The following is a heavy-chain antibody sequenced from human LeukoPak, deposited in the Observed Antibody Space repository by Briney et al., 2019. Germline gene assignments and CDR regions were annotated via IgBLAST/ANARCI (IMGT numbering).Heavy chain of an antibody. Sequence: GGSLRLCCAASGFTFSSYAMTWVRQAPGKGPEWVSGISGSGDRTYYKDSVKGRFTISRDNSKNTLDLQMNSLRAEDTAVYYCAKRDNNDYYTGLHVFDFWGQGTMVSVSS. CDR2: ISGSGDRT. V-gene: IGHV3-23*01. CDR3: AKRDNNDYYTGLHVFDF. D-gene: IGHD3-22*01. J-gene: IGHJ3*01. CDR1: GFTFSSYA.